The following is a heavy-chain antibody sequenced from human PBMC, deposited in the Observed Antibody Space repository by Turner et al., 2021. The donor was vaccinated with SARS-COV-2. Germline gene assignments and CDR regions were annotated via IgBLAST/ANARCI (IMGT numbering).Heavy chain of an antibody. J-gene: IGHJ4*02. CDR2: ISYDGSNK. D-gene: IGHD5-18*01. V-gene: IGHV3-30*18. CDR1: GFTFSSYG. CDR3: AKVFFSYGYYAVYFDY. Sequence: QVQLVESGGGVVQPGRSLRPSSAASGFTFSSYGMHWVRQGPGKGLEWVAVISYDGSNKYYADSVKGRFTISRDNSKNTLYLQMNSLRAEDTAVYYCAKVFFSYGYYAVYFDYWGQGTLVTVSS.